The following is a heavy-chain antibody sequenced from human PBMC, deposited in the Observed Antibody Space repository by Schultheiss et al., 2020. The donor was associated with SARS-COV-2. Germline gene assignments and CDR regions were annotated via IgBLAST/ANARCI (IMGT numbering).Heavy chain of an antibody. J-gene: IGHJ6*02. V-gene: IGHV1-24*01. Sequence: ASVKVSCKVSGYTLTELSMHWVRQAPGKGLEWMGGFDPEDGETIYAQKFQGRVTMTEDTSTDTAYMELSSLRSEDTAVYYCSTVTASLARYHYYGMDVWGQVTSVTVSS. CDR3: STVTASLARYHYYGMDV. CDR1: GYTLTELS. CDR2: FDPEDGET.